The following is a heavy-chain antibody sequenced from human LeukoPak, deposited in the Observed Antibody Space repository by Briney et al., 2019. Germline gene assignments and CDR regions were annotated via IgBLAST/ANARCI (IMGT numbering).Heavy chain of an antibody. V-gene: IGHV4-59*01. D-gene: IGHD6-19*01. CDR3: ARSAYSSGWYDY. CDR2: INYRGIT. Sequence: SETLSLTCTVSGGSISSYYWSWIRQPPGKGLEWIGCINYRGITNYNPSLKSRVTISVDTSKNQFSLKLSSVTAADTAVYYCARSAYSSGWYDYWGQGTLVTVSS. J-gene: IGHJ4*02. CDR1: GGSISSYY.